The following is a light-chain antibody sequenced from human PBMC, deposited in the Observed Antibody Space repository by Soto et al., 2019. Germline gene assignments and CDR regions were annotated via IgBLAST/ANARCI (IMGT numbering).Light chain of an antibody. CDR3: QQYNTRPPDT. CDR1: QSINNN. CDR2: GAS. V-gene: IGKV3-15*01. J-gene: IGKJ2*01. Sequence: EIVMTQSPATLSVSPGERATLSCRASQSINNNLAWYQQKPGQAPRLLVYGASTRAAGIPARFSGSGSGTEFSLTISSRQSEDFAVYYCQQYNTRPPDTFGQGTKLEIK.